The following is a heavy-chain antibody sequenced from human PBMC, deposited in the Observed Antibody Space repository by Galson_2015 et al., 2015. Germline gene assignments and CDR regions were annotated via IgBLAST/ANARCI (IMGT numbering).Heavy chain of an antibody. D-gene: IGHD5/OR15-5a*01. V-gene: IGHV3-23*01. Sequence: FLRLSCAASGFTVSNYGMSWVRQAPGKGLKWVSGIGSSGGRTHYADSVKGRFTISRDDSENTLYLQMSSLRADDTAVYYCAKDRLAVSTSYWYFDLWGRGTLVTVSS. CDR3: AKDRLAVSTSYWYFDL. CDR1: GFTVSNYG. CDR2: IGSSGGRT. J-gene: IGHJ2*01.